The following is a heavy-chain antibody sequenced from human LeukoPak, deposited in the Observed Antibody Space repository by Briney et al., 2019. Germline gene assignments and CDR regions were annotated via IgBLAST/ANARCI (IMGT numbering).Heavy chain of an antibody. CDR3: ARGDSSSLDY. V-gene: IGHV5-51*01. Sequence: GVSLKISCKGSRSGLTSYWMGWVRQLPSKGLEWMGIIYPGDSDTRYSPSFQGQVTISADKSISTAYLQWSSLKASDTAMYYCARGDSSSLDYWGQGTLVTVSS. D-gene: IGHD6-13*01. CDR1: RSGLTSYW. CDR2: IYPGDSDT. J-gene: IGHJ4*02.